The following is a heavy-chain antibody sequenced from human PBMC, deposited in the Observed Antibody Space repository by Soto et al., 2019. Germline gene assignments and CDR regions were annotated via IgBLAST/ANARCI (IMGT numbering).Heavy chain of an antibody. D-gene: IGHD2-15*01. V-gene: IGHV1-69*12. CDR1: GGTFSSYA. J-gene: IGHJ5*02. Sequence: QVQLVQSGAEVKKPGSSVKVSCKASGGTFSSYAISWVRQAPGQGLEWMGGIIPIFGTANYAQKFQGRVTIXGXDXXSTAYMELSSLRSEDTAVYYCAREVVVAATGWFDPWGQGPLVTVSS. CDR3: AREVVVAATGWFDP. CDR2: IIPIFGTA.